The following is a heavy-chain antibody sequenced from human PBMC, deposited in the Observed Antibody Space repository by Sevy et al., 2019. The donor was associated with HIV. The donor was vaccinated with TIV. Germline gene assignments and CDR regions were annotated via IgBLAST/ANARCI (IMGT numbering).Heavy chain of an antibody. Sequence: SEILSLTCIVSGGPISTCTNFWGWIRQPPGKVLEWIGSIYCGGSTYYNPSLKSRVAISVDTSKNQFSLKVNSVSAADTAVYYCASGRITFFDDWGQGALVTVSS. CDR1: GGPISTCTNF. J-gene: IGHJ4*02. CDR3: ASGRITFFDD. V-gene: IGHV4-39*01. D-gene: IGHD3-16*01. CDR2: IYCGGST.